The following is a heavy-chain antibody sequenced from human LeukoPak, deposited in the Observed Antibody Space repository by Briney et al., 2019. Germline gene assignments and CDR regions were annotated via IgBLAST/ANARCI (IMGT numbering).Heavy chain of an antibody. D-gene: IGHD2-8*01. CDR2: ISGSGGST. CDR1: GFTFSSYA. V-gene: IGHV3-23*01. J-gene: IGHJ4*02. Sequence: GGSLRLSCAASGFTFSSYAVSWVRQAPGKGLEWVSSISGSGGSTYSADSVKGRFTISRDNSKNTLYLQMNSLRAEDTALYYCAKDRSCTNDICHGDFDYWGQGALVTVSS. CDR3: AKDRSCTNDICHGDFDY.